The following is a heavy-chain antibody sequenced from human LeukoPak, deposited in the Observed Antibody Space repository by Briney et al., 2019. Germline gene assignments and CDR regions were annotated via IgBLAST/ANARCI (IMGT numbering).Heavy chain of an antibody. V-gene: IGHV3-23*01. CDR2: ISGSGANT. Sequence: LSGGSLRLSCAASGFTFSNYAMSWVRQAPGKGLEWVSGISGSGANTYHADSVKGRFTISRDNSKNTLYVQMNSLRAEDTAVYYCATEKGDSPDYWGQETLVTVSP. CDR1: GFTFSNYA. CDR3: ATEKGDSPDY. D-gene: IGHD2-21*01. J-gene: IGHJ4*02.